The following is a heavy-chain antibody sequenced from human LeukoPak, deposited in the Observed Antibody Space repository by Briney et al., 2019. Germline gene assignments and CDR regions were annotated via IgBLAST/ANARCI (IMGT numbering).Heavy chain of an antibody. J-gene: IGHJ4*02. CDR3: ARDSYGSGSFDY. Sequence: GGSLRLSCAASGFTFSIYSMNWVRQAPGKGLEWVSSISSSSSYIYYADSVKGRFTISRDNAKNSLYLQMNSLRAEDTAVYYCARDSYGSGSFDYWGQGTLVTVSS. CDR1: GFTFSIYS. CDR2: ISSSSSYI. V-gene: IGHV3-21*01. D-gene: IGHD3-10*01.